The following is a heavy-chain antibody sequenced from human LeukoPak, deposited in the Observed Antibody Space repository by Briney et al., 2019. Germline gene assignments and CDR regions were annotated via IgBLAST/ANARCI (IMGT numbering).Heavy chain of an antibody. J-gene: IGHJ4*02. Sequence: PSETLSLTCTVSGGSISSSSYYWGWIRQPPGKGLEWIGSIYYSGSTYYNPSLKSRVTISVDTSKNQFSLKLSSVTAADTAVYYCARGVSWEYSYSYYFDYWGQGTLVTVSS. CDR1: GGSISSSSYY. CDR3: ARGVSWEYSYSYYFDY. D-gene: IGHD5-18*01. V-gene: IGHV4-39*07. CDR2: IYYSGST.